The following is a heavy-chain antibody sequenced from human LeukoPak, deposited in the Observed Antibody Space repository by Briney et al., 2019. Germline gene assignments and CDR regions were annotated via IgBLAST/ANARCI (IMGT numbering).Heavy chain of an antibody. J-gene: IGHJ3*02. CDR1: GGSISNYY. Sequence: PSETLSLTCTVSGGSISNYYWSWIRQPPGKGLEWIGYIYYSGSTNYNPSLKSRVTISVDTSKNQFSLKLSSVTAADTAVYYCARFSSGDAFDIWGQGTMVTVSS. V-gene: IGHV4-59*01. D-gene: IGHD3-10*01. CDR2: IYYSGST. CDR3: ARFSSGDAFDI.